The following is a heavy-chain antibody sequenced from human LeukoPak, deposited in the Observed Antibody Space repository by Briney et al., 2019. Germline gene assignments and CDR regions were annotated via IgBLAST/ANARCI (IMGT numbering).Heavy chain of an antibody. D-gene: IGHD6-19*01. CDR3: AREPAVDAFDI. CDR1: GGSISSGGYY. Sequence: SETLSLTCTVSGGSISSGGYYWSWIRQHPGKGLEWIAYIYDSGSTYYNPSLKSRVTISVDTSKNQFSLKLSSVTAADTAVYYRAREPAVDAFDIWGQGTMVTVSS. CDR2: IYDSGST. V-gene: IGHV4-31*03. J-gene: IGHJ3*02.